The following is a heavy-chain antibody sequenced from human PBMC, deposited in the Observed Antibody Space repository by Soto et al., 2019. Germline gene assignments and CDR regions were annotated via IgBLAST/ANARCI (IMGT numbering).Heavy chain of an antibody. CDR1: GFSLSTRLVG. J-gene: IGHJ4*02. Sequence: LVPPTQPLTLTCTFSGFSLSTRLVGVVWIRQPPGKAMESLALIYWVDDRPYSPSLKSTLTITRNTSKNQVVLTMTNMDSVDLGRLYCAHRRRSYCESSASWPPSNFDCWGQGTLVTVSS. CDR2: IYWVDDR. D-gene: IGHD3-22*01. CDR3: AHRRRSYCESSASWPPSNFDC. V-gene: IGHV2-5*02.